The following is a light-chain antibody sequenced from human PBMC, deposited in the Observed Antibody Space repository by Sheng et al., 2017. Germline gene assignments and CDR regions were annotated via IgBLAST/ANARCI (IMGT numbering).Light chain of an antibody. CDR3: QQSFLTPLT. CDR2: GAS. Sequence: DIQMTQSPLSLSASVGDRVTITCRASQSISRYVHWYQQKPGKAPNVLIYGASTLQRGVPSRFSGTGSGTDFTLTISSLQPEDCATYYCQQSFLTPLTFGRRDQGGD. J-gene: IGKJ4*01. V-gene: IGKV1-39*01. CDR1: QSISRY.